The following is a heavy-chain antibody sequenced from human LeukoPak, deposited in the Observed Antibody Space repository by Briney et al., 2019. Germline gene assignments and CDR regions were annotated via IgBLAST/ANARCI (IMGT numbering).Heavy chain of an antibody. V-gene: IGHV4-39*01. Sequence: SATLSLTCTVSGVSIISSNYYWGWFRQPPGKSLEWIASVFYTDSTRHNPSLKSRVTISIDTSKNEFSLNLSSVTAEDTAVYYCARRLGSSADGILKYYFDYWGQGTLVTVS. CDR3: ARRLGSSADGILKYYFDY. CDR1: GVSIISSNYY. CDR2: VFYTDST. J-gene: IGHJ4*02. D-gene: IGHD6-13*01.